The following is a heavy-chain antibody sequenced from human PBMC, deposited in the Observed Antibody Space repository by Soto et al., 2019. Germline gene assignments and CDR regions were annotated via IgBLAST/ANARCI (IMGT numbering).Heavy chain of an antibody. CDR3: ARVAVAGTRFDY. Sequence: SETLSLTXAVSGGSISSSNWWSWVRQPPGKGLEWIGEIYHSGSTHYNPSLKSRVTISVDKSKNQFSLKLSSVTAADTAVYYCARVAVAGTRFDYWGQGTLVTVSS. D-gene: IGHD6-19*01. V-gene: IGHV4-4*02. CDR1: GGSISSSNW. CDR2: IYHSGST. J-gene: IGHJ4*02.